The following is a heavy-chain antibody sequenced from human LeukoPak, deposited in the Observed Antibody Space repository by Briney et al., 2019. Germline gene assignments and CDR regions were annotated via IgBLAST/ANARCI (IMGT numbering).Heavy chain of an antibody. CDR1: GFTFSSYS. Sequence: GGLRLSCAASGFTFSSYSMNWVRQAPGKGLEWVSSISSSSSYIYYADSVKGRFTISRDNAKNTLYLQMNSLRDDDTAVYYCARDWFHAIDYWGQGTLVTVSS. CDR3: ARDWFHAIDY. V-gene: IGHV3-21*01. D-gene: IGHD2/OR15-2a*01. CDR2: ISSSSSYI. J-gene: IGHJ4*02.